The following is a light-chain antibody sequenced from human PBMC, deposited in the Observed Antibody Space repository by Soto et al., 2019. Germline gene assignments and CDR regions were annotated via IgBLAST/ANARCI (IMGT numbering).Light chain of an antibody. CDR3: QQYDRSRT. V-gene: IGKV3-20*01. CDR2: GAS. J-gene: IGKJ1*01. Sequence: EIVLTQSPGTLSLSPGERATLSCRASQSVSSSYLAWYQQRPGQAPRLLIYGASSRAIGIPDRFSGSGSGTDFPLTISRLEPEDFAVYYCQQYDRSRTFGQGTKVEIK. CDR1: QSVSSSY.